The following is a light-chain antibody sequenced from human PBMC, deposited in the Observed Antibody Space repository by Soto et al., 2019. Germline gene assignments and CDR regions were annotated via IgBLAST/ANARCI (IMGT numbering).Light chain of an antibody. CDR3: QSYDSSLSGYV. CDR1: SSNIGAGYE. Sequence: QSVLTQPPSVSEAPGQRVTISCTGSSSNIGAGYEAHWYQQVPGTAPKLLIYENNNRPSGVPDRFSGSKSGTSASLAITGLQXXXXAXXYCQSYDSSLSGYVFGTGTKVTVL. J-gene: IGLJ1*01. V-gene: IGLV1-40*01. CDR2: ENN.